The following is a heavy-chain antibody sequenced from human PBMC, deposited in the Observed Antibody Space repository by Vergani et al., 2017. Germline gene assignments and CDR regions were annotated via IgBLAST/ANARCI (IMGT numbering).Heavy chain of an antibody. CDR3: ARVGWSYYDSSGYYYAPGGWFDP. CDR1: GFTFSSYA. Sequence: EVQLLESGGGLVQPGGSLRLSCAASGFTFSSYAMSGVRQAPGKGLERVSAISGSGVSTYYADSVKGRFTISRDNSKNTLYLQMNSLRAEDTAVYYCARVGWSYYDSSGYYYAPGGWFDPWGQGTLVTVSS. CDR2: ISGSGVST. J-gene: IGHJ5*02. V-gene: IGHV3-23*01. D-gene: IGHD3-22*01.